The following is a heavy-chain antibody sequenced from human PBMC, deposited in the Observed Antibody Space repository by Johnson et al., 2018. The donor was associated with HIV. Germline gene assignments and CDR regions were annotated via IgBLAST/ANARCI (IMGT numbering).Heavy chain of an antibody. Sequence: EMQLVESGGGVVQPGRSLRLSCAASGFTFSNYAMHWVRQAPGKGLEWVGRIKRKIEGETTDYAAPVKGRFTISRDDSKNTLYLQMNSLTTEDTAVYYCTTAIVIDAFDIWGQGTMVTVSS. V-gene: IGHV3-15*01. D-gene: IGHD3-16*02. CDR2: IKRKIEGETT. CDR1: GFTFSNYA. J-gene: IGHJ3*02. CDR3: TTAIVIDAFDI.